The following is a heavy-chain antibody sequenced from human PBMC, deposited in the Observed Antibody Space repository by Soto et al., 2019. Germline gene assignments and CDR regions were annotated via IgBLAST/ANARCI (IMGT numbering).Heavy chain of an antibody. CDR2: ISGSGGDT. V-gene: IGHV3-23*01. D-gene: IGHD5-18*01. CDR3: AGPGYSSQDY. CDR1: GFTFSSFA. Sequence: GGALRLCCAASGFTFSSFALSWVRQAPGKGLQWVSAISGSGGDTDYADSVKGRFTISRDNSKNTLFLEMNSLRAEDTAIYYCAGPGYSSQDYWGQGTLVTVSS. J-gene: IGHJ4*02.